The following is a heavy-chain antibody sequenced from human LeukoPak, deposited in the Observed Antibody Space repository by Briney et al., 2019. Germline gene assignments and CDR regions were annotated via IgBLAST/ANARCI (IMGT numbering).Heavy chain of an antibody. CDR2: VYYTGNT. Sequence: PSETLSLTCTVSGGSVRSGSYYWSWIRRPPGKGLEWIGYVYYTGNTNYNPSLKSRVTISVDTSKNQFSLKLSSVAAADTAVYYCARDTGYCGGGSCYHNYFDYWGQGTLVTVSS. V-gene: IGHV4-61*01. J-gene: IGHJ4*02. CDR3: ARDTGYCGGGSCYHNYFDY. D-gene: IGHD2-15*01. CDR1: GGSVRSGSYY.